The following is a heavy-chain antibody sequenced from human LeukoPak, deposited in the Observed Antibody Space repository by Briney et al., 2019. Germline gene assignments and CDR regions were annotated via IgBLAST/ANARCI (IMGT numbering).Heavy chain of an antibody. CDR2: INPNSGGT. CDR1: GYTFTGYY. CDR3: ARDYGDYRSPPSDFDY. D-gene: IGHD4-17*01. J-gene: IGHJ4*02. V-gene: IGHV1-2*02. Sequence: ASVKVSCKASGYTFTGYYMHWLRQAPGQGLEWMGWINPNSGGTNYAQKFQGRVTMTRDTSISTAYMELSRLRSDDTAVYYCARDYGDYRSPPSDFDYWGQGTLVTVSS.